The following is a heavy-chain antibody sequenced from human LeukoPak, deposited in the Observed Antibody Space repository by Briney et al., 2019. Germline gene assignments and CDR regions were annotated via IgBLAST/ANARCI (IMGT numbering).Heavy chain of an antibody. V-gene: IGHV3-23*01. Sequence: GGSLRLSCAASGFTFSSHGMSWVRQGPGKGLEWVSGISGSGGDTYYVDSVKGRFTISRDNAKNSLYLQMNSLRAEDTAVYYCAKSFWWFGEFSPFDYWGQGTLVTVSS. J-gene: IGHJ4*02. D-gene: IGHD3-10*01. CDR2: ISGSGGDT. CDR3: AKSFWWFGEFSPFDY. CDR1: GFTFSSHG.